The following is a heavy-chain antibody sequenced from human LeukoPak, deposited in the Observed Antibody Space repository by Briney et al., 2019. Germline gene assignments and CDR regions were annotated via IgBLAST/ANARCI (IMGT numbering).Heavy chain of an antibody. J-gene: IGHJ4*02. Sequence: GGSLRLSCAASGFTFSSYWMSWVRQAPGKGLEWVANIKQDGSEKYYVDSVEGRFTISRDNAKNSLYLQMNSLRAEDTAVYYCARDSGARGYSYGAYWGQGTLVTVSS. CDR1: GFTFSSYW. V-gene: IGHV3-7*01. CDR2: IKQDGSEK. CDR3: ARDSGARGYSYGAY. D-gene: IGHD5-18*01.